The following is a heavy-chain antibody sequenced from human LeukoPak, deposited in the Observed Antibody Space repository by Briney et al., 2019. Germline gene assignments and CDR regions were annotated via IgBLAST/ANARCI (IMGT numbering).Heavy chain of an antibody. CDR3: ARTGTTTETTEY. Sequence: SETLSLTCTVSTGSISSSYYDWGWIRQPPGKGLEWIGNIYYSESTYYSPSLKSRDTISVDPSKHQVSMKLRSVAAADTPVYYCARTGTTTETTEYWGQGTLVTVSS. D-gene: IGHD1-26*01. CDR2: IYYSEST. J-gene: IGHJ4*02. CDR1: TGSISSSYYD. V-gene: IGHV4-39*01.